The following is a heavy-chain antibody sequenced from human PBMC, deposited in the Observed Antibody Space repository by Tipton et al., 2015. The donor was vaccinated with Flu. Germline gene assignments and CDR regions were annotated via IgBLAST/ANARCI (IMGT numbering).Heavy chain of an antibody. D-gene: IGHD4-11*01. Sequence: GSLRLSCAASGSTFSSYWMNWVRQAPGKGLEWVANIKPDGSEKNYVDSVKGRFTISRDNVKNSLYLQMNNLRAEDTAVYFCVRDETSVKWGPWGQGTLVTVSS. V-gene: IGHV3-7*01. CDR2: IKPDGSEK. CDR1: GSTFSSYW. CDR3: VRDETSVKWGP. J-gene: IGHJ5*02.